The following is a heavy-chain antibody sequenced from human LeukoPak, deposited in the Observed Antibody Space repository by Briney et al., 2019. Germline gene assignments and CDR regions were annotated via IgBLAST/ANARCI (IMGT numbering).Heavy chain of an antibody. J-gene: IGHJ4*02. CDR2: ISYGGSNK. Sequence: GGSLRLSCAASGFTFSSYAMHGVRQAPGKGLEWVAVISYGGSNKYYADSVKGRFTISRDNSKNTLYLQMNSLRAEDTAVYYCASAYSSGWYVPFYWGQGTLVTVSS. D-gene: IGHD6-19*01. V-gene: IGHV3-30-3*01. CDR3: ASAYSSGWYVPFY. CDR1: GFTFSSYA.